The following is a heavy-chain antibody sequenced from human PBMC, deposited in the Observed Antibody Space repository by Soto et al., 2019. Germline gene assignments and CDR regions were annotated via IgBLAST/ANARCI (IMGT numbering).Heavy chain of an antibody. D-gene: IGHD4-17*01. CDR1: GYTFTSHG. CDR2: ISGYNGNT. CDR3: ASGAGQHRDFGGPFDC. Sequence: ASVKVSCKASGYTFTSHGISWVRQAPGQGLEWMGWISGYNGNTNYAQKLQGRVTMTTDTSTSTAYMELRSLRSDDTAVYYCASGAGQHRDFGGPFDCWGQGTRVTVSS. V-gene: IGHV1-18*04. J-gene: IGHJ4*02.